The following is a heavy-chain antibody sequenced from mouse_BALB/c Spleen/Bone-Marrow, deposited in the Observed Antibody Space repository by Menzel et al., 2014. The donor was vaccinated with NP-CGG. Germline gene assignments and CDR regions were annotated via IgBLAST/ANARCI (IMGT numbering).Heavy chain of an antibody. V-gene: IGHV5-9-3*01. CDR3: ARAGRYDGNFDY. CDR2: ISSGGSYT. J-gene: IGHJ2*01. Sequence: EVQRVESGGGLVKPGGSLKLSCAASGFTFSSCGMSWVRQTPEKRLEWVATISSGGSYTYRLDSVEGRFTISRDNAKNARYLQMSSLRSKDTAMYYCARAGRYDGNFDYWGQGPTLTVSS. D-gene: IGHD2-14*01. CDR1: GFTFSSCG.